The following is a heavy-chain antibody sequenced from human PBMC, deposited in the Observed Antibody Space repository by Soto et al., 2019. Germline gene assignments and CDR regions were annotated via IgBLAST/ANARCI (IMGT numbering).Heavy chain of an antibody. CDR2: VSYTGST. CDR3: ARGPPFH. D-gene: IGHD3-16*01. Sequence: SETLSLTCTVSSGPMSSSDSYWGWIRQPPGKGLEWIGSVSYTGSTAYNPSLKSRVTTSVDTSKNQFSLKLSSVTAADTAVYYCARGPPFHWGQGTLVTVSS. J-gene: IGHJ4*02. CDR1: SGPMSSSDSY. V-gene: IGHV4-39*07.